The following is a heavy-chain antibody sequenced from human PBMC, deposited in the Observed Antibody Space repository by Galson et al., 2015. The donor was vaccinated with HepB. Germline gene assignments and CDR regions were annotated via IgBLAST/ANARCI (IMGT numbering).Heavy chain of an antibody. D-gene: IGHD3-16*01. CDR2: INTDDSIT. Sequence: SLRLSCAASGFTFSSYWMHLVRQAPGKGLVWVSRINTDDSITNYADSVKGRFTFSRDNAKNTLYLQMKSLRAEDTAVYYCARDWATPWGQGTLVTVSS. J-gene: IGHJ5*02. CDR3: ARDWATP. CDR1: GFTFSSYW. V-gene: IGHV3-74*01.